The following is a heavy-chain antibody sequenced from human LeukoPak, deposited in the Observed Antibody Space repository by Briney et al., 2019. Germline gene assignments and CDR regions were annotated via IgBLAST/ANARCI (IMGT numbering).Heavy chain of an antibody. Sequence: PGRSLRLSCAASGFTFSNYGMHWVRQAPGKGLEWVAVISYDGSNKYYADSVKGRFTISRDNSKNTLYLQMNSLRVEDTAIYYCAKDIGRRIFGVAYDAFHVWGQGTMVTVSS. D-gene: IGHD3-3*01. CDR2: ISYDGSNK. J-gene: IGHJ3*01. CDR1: GFTFSNYG. V-gene: IGHV3-30*18. CDR3: AKDIGRRIFGVAYDAFHV.